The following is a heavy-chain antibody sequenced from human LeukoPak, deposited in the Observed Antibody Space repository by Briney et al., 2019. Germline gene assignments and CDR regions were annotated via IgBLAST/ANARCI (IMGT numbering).Heavy chain of an antibody. J-gene: IGHJ4*02. CDR2: ISSDGSSA. CDR3: ARRRTSGDLDY. V-gene: IGHV3-74*01. D-gene: IGHD2-2*01. Sequence: PGGSLRLSCAASGFTFSSYWMHWARQTPGKGLVWVSRISSDGSSADYADSVKGRFTISRDNARDTLYLQMNSLRAEDTAVYYCARRRTSGDLDYWGQGTLVTVSS. CDR1: GFTFSSYW.